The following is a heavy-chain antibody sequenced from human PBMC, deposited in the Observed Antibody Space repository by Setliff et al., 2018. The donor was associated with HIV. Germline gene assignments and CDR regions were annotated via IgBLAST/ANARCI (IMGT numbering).Heavy chain of an antibody. CDR3: ARGDGYRGNDAYYDSGMDV. CDR1: GYSISSGYY. J-gene: IGHJ6*02. D-gene: IGHD5-12*01. V-gene: IGHV4-38-2*01. CDR2: IYHSGST. Sequence: ASETLSLTCAVSGYSISSGYYWGWIRQPPGKGLEWIGSIYHSGSTYYNPSLKSRVTISVDTSKKQFSLKLSSVTAADTAVYYCARGDGYRGNDAYYDSGMDVWGQGITVTVSS.